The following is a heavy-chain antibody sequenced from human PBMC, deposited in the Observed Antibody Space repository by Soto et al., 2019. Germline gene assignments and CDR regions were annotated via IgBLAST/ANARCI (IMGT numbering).Heavy chain of an antibody. J-gene: IGHJ5*02. CDR1: GFTFSSYA. Sequence: EVQLLESGGGLVQPGGSLRLSCAASGFTFSSYAMSWVHQAPGKGLEWVSVISGSGNSTNYADSVKGRFTISRDNSKNTLYLQMNSLRAEDTAVYYCAKDGWELLRGFDPWGQGTLVTVSS. CDR3: AKDGWELLRGFDP. D-gene: IGHD1-26*01. CDR2: ISGSGNST. V-gene: IGHV3-23*01.